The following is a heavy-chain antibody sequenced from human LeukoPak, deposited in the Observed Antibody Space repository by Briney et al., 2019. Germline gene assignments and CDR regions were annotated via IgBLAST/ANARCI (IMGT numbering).Heavy chain of an antibody. Sequence: PSETLSLTCTVSGYSISSGYYWGWIRQPAGKGLEWIGRIYTSGSTNYNPSLKSRVTMSVDTSKNQFSLKLSSVTAADTAVYYCARVIGYCSSTSCYYWFYPWGQGTLVTVSS. CDR1: GYSISSGYY. CDR2: IYTSGST. V-gene: IGHV4-4*07. J-gene: IGHJ5*02. CDR3: ARVIGYCSSTSCYYWFYP. D-gene: IGHD2-2*01.